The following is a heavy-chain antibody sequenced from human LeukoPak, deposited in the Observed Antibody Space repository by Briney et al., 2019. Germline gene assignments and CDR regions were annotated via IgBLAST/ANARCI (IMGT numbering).Heavy chain of an antibody. J-gene: IGHJ4*02. CDR2: IKQDGSEK. V-gene: IGHV3-7*01. CDR3: ARGYCSSTNCYSAGVRDY. Sequence: PGGSLRLSCAASGFPFSNYWMSWVRQAPGKGLEWVANIKQDGSEKYYVDSVKGRFTISRANAKNSLYLQMNSLRAEDTALYYCARGYCSSTNCYSAGVRDYWGQGTLVTVSS. D-gene: IGHD2-2*01. CDR1: GFPFSNYW.